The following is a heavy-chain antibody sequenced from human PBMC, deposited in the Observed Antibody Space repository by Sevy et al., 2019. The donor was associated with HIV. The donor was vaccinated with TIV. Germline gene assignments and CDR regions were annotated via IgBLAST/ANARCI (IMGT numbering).Heavy chain of an antibody. V-gene: IGHV3-9*01. D-gene: IGHD6-25*01. J-gene: IGHJ6*02. CDR2: IRWREFSG. CDR1: GFTFDEYA. Sequence: GGSLRLSCKTFGFTFDEYAMHWVRQAPGKGLEWVASIRWREFSGDYADSVKGRFLISRDNTKSSLSLQMNSLRPDDTAVYYSERSKVGSVYHYYGMDVWAPGTTVTVSS. CDR3: ERSKVGSVYHYYGMDV.